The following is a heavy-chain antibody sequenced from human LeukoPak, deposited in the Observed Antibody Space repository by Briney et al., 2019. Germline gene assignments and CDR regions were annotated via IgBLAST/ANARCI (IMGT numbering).Heavy chain of an antibody. Sequence: SETLSLTFTVSGGSISSYYWSWIRQPPGKGLEWIGYIYYSGSTNYNPSLKSRVTISVDTSKNQFSLKLSSVTAADTAVYYCARISWYSSAQLDYWGQGTLVTVSS. J-gene: IGHJ4*02. CDR1: GGSISSYY. V-gene: IGHV4-59*08. D-gene: IGHD6-19*01. CDR3: ARISWYSSAQLDY. CDR2: IYYSGST.